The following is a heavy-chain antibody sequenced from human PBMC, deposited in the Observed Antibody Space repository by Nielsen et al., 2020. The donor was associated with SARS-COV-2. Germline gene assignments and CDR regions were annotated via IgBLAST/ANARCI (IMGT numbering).Heavy chain of an antibody. CDR3: AKGSEQWLVLLGY. CDR2: ISGSGGNT. V-gene: IGHV3-23*01. CDR1: GFTFSSYA. D-gene: IGHD6-19*01. J-gene: IGHJ4*02. Sequence: GESLKISCTTSGFTFSSYAMSWVRQAPGKGLEWVSTISGSGGNTYYADSVKGRFTISRDNSKNTLYLQMNSLRAEDTAVYYCAKGSEQWLVLLGYWGQGTLVTVSS.